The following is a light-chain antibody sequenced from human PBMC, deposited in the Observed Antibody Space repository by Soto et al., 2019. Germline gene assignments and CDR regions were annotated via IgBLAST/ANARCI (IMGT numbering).Light chain of an antibody. CDR3: QQDGSSPET. J-gene: IGKJ1*01. V-gene: IGKV3-20*01. CDR2: GAS. Sequence: EMVLTQSPGTLALAPGVRLTISCMASESVSSSYLAWYQQKPGQAPRLLIYGASSRDTGIPDRFSGSGSGTDFTLTISRLEPEDFAVYYCQQDGSSPETFGQGTKVDIK. CDR1: ESVSSSY.